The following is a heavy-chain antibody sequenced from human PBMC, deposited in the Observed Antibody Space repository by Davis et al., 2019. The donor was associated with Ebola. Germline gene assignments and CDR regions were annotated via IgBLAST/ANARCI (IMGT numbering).Heavy chain of an antibody. J-gene: IGHJ4*02. V-gene: IGHV4-39*01. D-gene: IGHD3-22*01. CDR2: IYYSGRT. CDR1: GDSITSSSYY. Sequence: MPSETLSLTYSVSGDSITSSSYYWGWIRQPPGKGLEWIGSIYYSGRTYYNPSLKSRVTMSVDTSKNQFSLRLTSVAAADTAVFYCARQSVYHYDTWGQGTLVTVSS. CDR3: ARQSVYHYDT.